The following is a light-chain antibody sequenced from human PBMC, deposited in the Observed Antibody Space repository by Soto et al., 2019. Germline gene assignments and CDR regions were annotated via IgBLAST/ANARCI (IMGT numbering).Light chain of an antibody. CDR1: QAIRIA. CDR2: SAS. CDR3: LQDYNYPFT. V-gene: IGKV1-6*01. Sequence: AIQMTQSPSSLSAPVGDRVTITCRASQAIRIALAWYQQKPGKAPKLLIYSASTLQSGVPSRFSGSGSGSEFTLTISSLQPEDFATYYCLQDYNYPFTFGPGTKVDIK. J-gene: IGKJ3*01.